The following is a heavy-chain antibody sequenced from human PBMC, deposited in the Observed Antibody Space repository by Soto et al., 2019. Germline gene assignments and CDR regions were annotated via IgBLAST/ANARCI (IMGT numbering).Heavy chain of an antibody. J-gene: IGHJ5*02. V-gene: IGHV3-43D*04. CDR3: ARDAPRYCVSSSCSTGFDP. Sequence: GGSLRLSCAASGFTFDAYGIHWVRQPPGKGLEWVSLISWDGGTTFYADSAKGRFTVSRDNNKDSVYLQMNSLRLEDSALYYCARDAPRYCVSSSCSTGFDPWGQGTLVTVSS. CDR2: ISWDGGTT. D-gene: IGHD2-15*01. CDR1: GFTFDAYG.